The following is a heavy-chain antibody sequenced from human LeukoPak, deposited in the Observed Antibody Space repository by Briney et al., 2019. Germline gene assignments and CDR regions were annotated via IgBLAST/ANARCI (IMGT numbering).Heavy chain of an antibody. D-gene: IGHD6-25*01. CDR1: GYSFTSYW. CDR3: ARQKGSAWPFDY. V-gene: IGHV5-10-1*01. CDR2: IDPSDSYS. Sequence: GESLKISCKGSGYSFTSYWITWVRQMPGKGLECMGTIDPSDSYSNYSPSFQGHVTISVDKSISTAYLQWSSLKASDTAMYYCARQKGSAWPFDYWGQGTPVTVSS. J-gene: IGHJ4*02.